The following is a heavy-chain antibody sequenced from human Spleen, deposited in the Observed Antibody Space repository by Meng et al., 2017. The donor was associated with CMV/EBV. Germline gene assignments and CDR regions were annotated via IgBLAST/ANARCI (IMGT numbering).Heavy chain of an antibody. Sequence: GSLRLSCTVSGGSISSSSYYWGWIRQPPGKGLEWIGEINHSGSTNYNPSLKSRVTISVDTSKNQFSLKLSSVTAADTAVYYCARGLRITIFGVVRHYYYGMDVWGQGTTVTVSS. D-gene: IGHD3-3*01. CDR3: ARGLRITIFGVVRHYYYGMDV. CDR2: INHSGST. J-gene: IGHJ6*02. V-gene: IGHV4-39*07. CDR1: GGSISSSSYY.